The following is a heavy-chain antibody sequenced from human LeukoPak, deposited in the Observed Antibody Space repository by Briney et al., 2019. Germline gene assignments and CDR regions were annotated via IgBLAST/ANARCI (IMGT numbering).Heavy chain of an antibody. V-gene: IGHV4-59*01. J-gene: IGHJ4*02. D-gene: IGHD6-13*01. CDR2: IYYSGST. CDR3: ALGYSSSWFLW. Sequence: IPSETLSLTCTVSGGSISSYYWSWIRQPPGKGLEWIGYIYYSGSTNYNPSLKSRVTISVDTSKNQFSQKLSSVTAADTAVYYCALGYSSSWFLWWGQGTLVTVSS. CDR1: GGSISSYY.